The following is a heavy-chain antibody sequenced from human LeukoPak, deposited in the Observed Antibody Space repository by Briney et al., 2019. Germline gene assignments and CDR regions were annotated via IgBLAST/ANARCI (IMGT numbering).Heavy chain of an antibody. Sequence: GGSLRLSCAASGFTFSNYAMTWVRQAPGEGLQWVSDISGSGGSVYYADSVRAPLTISRDTSKNTLHLQMNGLSADHTAVYYCAKERTPNYYGSGLYYWGEKTLVSVCS. CDR3: AKERTPNYYGSGLYY. D-gene: IGHD3-10*01. V-gene: IGHV3-23*01. CDR2: ISGSGGSV. J-gene: IGHJ4*02. CDR1: GFTFSNYA.